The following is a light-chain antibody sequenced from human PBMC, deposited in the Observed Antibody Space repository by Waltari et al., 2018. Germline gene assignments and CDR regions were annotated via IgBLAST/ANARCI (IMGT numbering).Light chain of an antibody. V-gene: IGLV2-11*01. CDR3: CSYAGSWV. CDR2: DVT. CDR1: GSHGGDFNY. Sequence: QSALPHPRSVSESPGHSVTISCTGRGSHGGDFNYVSWYQQHPGKAPKLVIYDVTKRPSGVPDRFSGSKSGNSASLTVSGLQGEDEADYYCCSYAGSWVFGGGTKLTVL. J-gene: IGLJ3*02.